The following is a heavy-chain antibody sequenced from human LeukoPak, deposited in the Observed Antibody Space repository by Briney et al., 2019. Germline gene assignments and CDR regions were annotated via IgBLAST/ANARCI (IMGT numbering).Heavy chain of an antibody. CDR1: GGSISRSSYY. CDR3: ASLFYYDSSD. CDR2: IYYSGST. D-gene: IGHD3-22*01. Sequence: SGTLSLTCTVSGGSISRSSYYWGWIRQPPGKGLEWIGGIYYSGSTYYNPSLKSRVTISVDTSKNQFSLKLSSVTAADTAVYYCASLFYYDSSDWGQGTLVTVSS. V-gene: IGHV4-39*01. J-gene: IGHJ4*02.